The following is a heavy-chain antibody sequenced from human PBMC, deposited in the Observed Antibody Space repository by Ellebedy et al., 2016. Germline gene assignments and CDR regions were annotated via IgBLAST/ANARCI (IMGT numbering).Heavy chain of an antibody. CDR2: IYPGDSDT. D-gene: IGHD3-3*01. CDR3: ARLTIFGVVIFEY. J-gene: IGHJ4*02. Sequence: GESLKISXKGSGYSFTSYWIGWVRQMPGKGLEWMGIIYPGDSDTRYSPSFQGQVTISADKSISTAYRQWSSLKASDTAIYYCARLTIFGVVIFEYWGQGTLVTVSS. V-gene: IGHV5-51*01. CDR1: GYSFTSYW.